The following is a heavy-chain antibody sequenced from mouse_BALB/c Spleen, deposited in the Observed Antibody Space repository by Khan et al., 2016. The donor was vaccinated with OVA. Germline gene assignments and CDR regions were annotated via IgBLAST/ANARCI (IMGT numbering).Heavy chain of an antibody. D-gene: IGHD3-3*01. CDR1: GYTFTEYT. J-gene: IGHJ4*01. Sequence: EVQLQQSGPELVKPGASVKISCKTSGYTFTEYTLHWVKQSHGKSLEWIGVINPKNGITSYNQKVKGKATLTVDKSSSTAYMEFRSLTSEDSAVYYCARDAGRYWGQGTSVTVSS. CDR2: INPKNGIT. V-gene: IGHV1-18*01. CDR3: ARDAGRY.